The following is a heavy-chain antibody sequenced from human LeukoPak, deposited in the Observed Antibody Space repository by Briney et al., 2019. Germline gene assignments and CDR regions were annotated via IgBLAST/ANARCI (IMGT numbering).Heavy chain of an antibody. Sequence: GGSLRLSCAAPGFTFSSYGMHWVRQAPGKGLQWVAVIWYDGSNKYYADSVKGRFTISRDNSKNTLYLQMNSLIAEDTAVYYCAKDSQIAVAGTALDYWGQGTLVTVSS. D-gene: IGHD6-19*01. V-gene: IGHV3-33*06. CDR3: AKDSQIAVAGTALDY. CDR1: GFTFSSYG. J-gene: IGHJ4*02. CDR2: IWYDGSNK.